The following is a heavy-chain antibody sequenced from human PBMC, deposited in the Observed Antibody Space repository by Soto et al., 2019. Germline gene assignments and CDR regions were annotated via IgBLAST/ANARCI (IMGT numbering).Heavy chain of an antibody. J-gene: IGHJ4*02. CDR1: GYTFTSYG. CDR3: XXAVAVAGDFDY. CDR2: ISAYNGNT. D-gene: IGHD6-19*01. V-gene: IGHV1-18*01. Sequence: QVQLVQSGAEVKKPGASVKVSCKASGYTFTSYGISWVRQAPGQGLEWMGWISAYNGNTNYAQKLQGRVTMTTDTSTSTAYMELRSLRSDXXXXXXXXXAVAVAGDFDYWGQGX.